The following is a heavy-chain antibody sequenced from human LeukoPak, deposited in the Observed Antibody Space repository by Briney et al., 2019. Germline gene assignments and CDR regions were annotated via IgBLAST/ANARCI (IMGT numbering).Heavy chain of an antibody. V-gene: IGHV1-2*02. J-gene: IGHJ4*02. CDR2: INPNSGGT. Sequence: ASVTVSFTASGYTFTGYYMHWVRQAPGQGLEWMGWINPNSGGTNYAQKFQGRVTMTRDTSISTAYMELSRLRSDDTAVYYCARGRFLTPVVVPAAIREKFDYWGRGTLVTVSS. CDR1: GYTFTGYY. D-gene: IGHD2-2*01. CDR3: ARGRFLTPVVVPAAIREKFDY.